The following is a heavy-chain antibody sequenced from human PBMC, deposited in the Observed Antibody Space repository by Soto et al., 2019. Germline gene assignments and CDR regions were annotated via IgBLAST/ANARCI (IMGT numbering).Heavy chain of an antibody. Sequence: ASVKVSCKASGYTFTSYGISWVRQAPGQGLEWMGWISAYNGNTNYAQKLQGRVTMTTDTSTSTAYMELRSLRSDDTAVYYCARVFGRAIWFGEQINRGIAYWGQGTLVPVSS. CDR2: ISAYNGNT. D-gene: IGHD3-10*01. J-gene: IGHJ4*02. V-gene: IGHV1-18*01. CDR1: GYTFTSYG. CDR3: ARVFGRAIWFGEQINRGIAY.